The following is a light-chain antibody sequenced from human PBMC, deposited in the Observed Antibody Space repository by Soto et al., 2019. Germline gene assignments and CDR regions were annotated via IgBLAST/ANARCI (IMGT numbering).Light chain of an antibody. CDR2: GAS. CDR1: QNVRTF. CDR3: QQHSHWPPWM. Sequence: EVVLTQSPATLSLSPGERATLSCRASQNVRTFLDWYQQKPGQAPRLLIYGASNRATGIPARFSGSGSGTDFTLTISSLEPEDFAVYYCQQHSHWPPWMFGQGTRVEIQ. V-gene: IGKV3-11*01. J-gene: IGKJ1*01.